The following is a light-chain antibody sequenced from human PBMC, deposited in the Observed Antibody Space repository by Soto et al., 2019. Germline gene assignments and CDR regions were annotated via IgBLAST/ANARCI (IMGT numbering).Light chain of an antibody. CDR1: QDINDY. CDR2: AAS. Sequence: DIQLTQSPSSVSASVGDTVTITCRASQDINDYLAWFQQKPGKAPESLIFAASRLQGGVPSRFSGRGSGTDFTLTITSLQPEDFATYYCHQYDTYPLTCGGGTKVEI. V-gene: IGKV1-16*01. J-gene: IGKJ4*01. CDR3: HQYDTYPLT.